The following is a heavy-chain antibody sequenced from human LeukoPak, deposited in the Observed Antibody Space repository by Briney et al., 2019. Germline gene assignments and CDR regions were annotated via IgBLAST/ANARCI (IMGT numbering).Heavy chain of an antibody. J-gene: IGHJ5*02. CDR1: GFTFNNYA. V-gene: IGHV3-23*01. CDR3: ARQGGLGNYATGSWFDP. CDR2: ISDSGGST. Sequence: GGSLRLSCAASGFTFNNYAMNWVRQAPGKGLEWVSGISDSGGSTYYADSVKGRFTVSRDNSKSTLFLQMDSLRAEDTAMYYCARQGGLGNYATGSWFDPWGQGTLVTVSS. D-gene: IGHD1-7*01.